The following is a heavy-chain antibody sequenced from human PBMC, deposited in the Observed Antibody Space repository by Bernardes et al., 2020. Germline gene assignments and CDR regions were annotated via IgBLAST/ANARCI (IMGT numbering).Heavy chain of an antibody. CDR3: AREHRTTRLGNWFDP. V-gene: IGHV1-69*13. CDR2: IIPIFGTA. Sequence: SVKVSCKASGGTFSSYAISWVRQAPGQGLEWMGGIIPIFGTANYAQKFQGRVTITADESTSTAYMELSSLRSEDTAVYYCAREHRTTRLGNWFDPWGQGTLVTVSS. D-gene: IGHD1-7*01. CDR1: GGTFSSYA. J-gene: IGHJ5*02.